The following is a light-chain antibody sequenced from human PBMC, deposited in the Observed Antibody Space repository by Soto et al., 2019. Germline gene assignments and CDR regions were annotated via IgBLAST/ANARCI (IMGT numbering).Light chain of an antibody. V-gene: IGLV4-69*01. CDR1: SGHSNNA. CDR2: VNSDGSH. J-gene: IGLJ3*02. CDR3: QTWGTGIWV. Sequence: QLVLTQSPSASASLGASVRLTCTLSSGHSNNAIAWHQQQPDKGPRYLMKVNSDGSHSKGDGIPDRFSGSSSGAERYLTISSLQSEDEADYYCQTWGTGIWVFGGGTKVTVL.